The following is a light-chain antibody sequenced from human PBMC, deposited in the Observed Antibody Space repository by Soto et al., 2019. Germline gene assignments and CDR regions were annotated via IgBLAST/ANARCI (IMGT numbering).Light chain of an antibody. V-gene: IGKV3-20*01. CDR3: QQYGSSPYT. CDR1: QSVSSRF. Sequence: EIVLTQSPATLSLSPGERATLSCRASQSVSSRFLDYYQQKPGQAPMLLMYVASSRATGIPDRFSGTGSGTDFTLTISRLHPEDFAAYYCQQYGSSPYTFGQGTQLEIK. CDR2: VAS. J-gene: IGKJ5*01.